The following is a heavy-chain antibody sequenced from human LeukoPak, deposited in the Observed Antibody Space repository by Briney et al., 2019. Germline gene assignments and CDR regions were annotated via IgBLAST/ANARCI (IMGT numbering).Heavy chain of an antibody. D-gene: IGHD1-26*01. CDR3: AKDPESGTYYDDAFDI. Sequence: GGSLRLSCAASGFTFISYAMSWVRQAPGKGLEWVSAISGSGGSTYYADSVKGRFTISRDNSKNTLYLQMNSLRAEDTAVYYCAKDPESGTYYDDAFDIWGQGTMVTVSS. J-gene: IGHJ3*02. V-gene: IGHV3-23*01. CDR2: ISGSGGST. CDR1: GFTFISYA.